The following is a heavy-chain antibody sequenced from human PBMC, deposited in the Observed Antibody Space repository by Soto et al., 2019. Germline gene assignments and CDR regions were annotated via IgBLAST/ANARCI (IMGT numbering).Heavy chain of an antibody. D-gene: IGHD6-6*01. CDR2: ISYDGSNK. J-gene: IGHJ6*02. CDR3: AKDRIAARPYYYYGMDV. V-gene: IGHV3-30*18. CDR1: GFTFSSYG. Sequence: SLRLSCAASGFTFSSYGMHWVRQAPGKGLEWVAVISYDGSNKYYADSVKGRFTISRDNSKNTLYLQMNSLRAEDTAVYYCAKDRIAARPYYYYGMDVWGQGTTVTVSS.